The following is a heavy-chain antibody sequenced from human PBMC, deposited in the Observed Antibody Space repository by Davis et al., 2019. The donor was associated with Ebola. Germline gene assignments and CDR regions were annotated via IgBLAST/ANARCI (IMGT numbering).Heavy chain of an antibody. CDR3: ARVVTTRTYYYGMDV. V-gene: IGHV3-53*01. CDR1: GFTVSSNY. CDR2: IYSGGST. D-gene: IGHD4-17*01. J-gene: IGHJ6*02. Sequence: GESLKISCAASGFTVSSNYMSWVRQAPGKGLEWVSVIYSGGSTYYADSVKGRFTISRHNSKNTLYLQMNSLRAEDTAVYYCARVVTTRTYYYGMDVWGQGTTVTVSS.